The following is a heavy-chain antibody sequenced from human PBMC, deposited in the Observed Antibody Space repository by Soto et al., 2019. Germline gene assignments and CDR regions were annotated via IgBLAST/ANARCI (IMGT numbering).Heavy chain of an antibody. V-gene: IGHV3-74*01. CDR2: INSDGSST. D-gene: IGHD2-8*01. Sequence: GGSLRLSCAASGFTFSSYWMHWVRQAPGKGLVWVSRINSDGSSTSYADSVKGRFTISRDNAKNTLYLQMNSLRAEDTAVYYCAREVVCTNGVCYSKDYYYGMDVWGQGTTVTVSS. CDR1: GFTFSSYW. CDR3: AREVVCTNGVCYSKDYYYGMDV. J-gene: IGHJ6*02.